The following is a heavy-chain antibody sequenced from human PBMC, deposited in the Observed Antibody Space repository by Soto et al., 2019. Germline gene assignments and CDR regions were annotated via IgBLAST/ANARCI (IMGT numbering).Heavy chain of an antibody. D-gene: IGHD4-17*01. CDR2: ISSSGSTI. CDR3: ARVYYGGGDY. CDR1: GFTFSSYE. J-gene: IGHJ4*02. Sequence: PGGSLRLSCAASGFTFSSYEMNWVRQAPGKGLEWVSYISSSGSTIYYADSVKGRFTISRDNAKNSLYLQMNSLRAGDTAVYYCARVYYGGGDYWGQGTLVTVSS. V-gene: IGHV3-48*03.